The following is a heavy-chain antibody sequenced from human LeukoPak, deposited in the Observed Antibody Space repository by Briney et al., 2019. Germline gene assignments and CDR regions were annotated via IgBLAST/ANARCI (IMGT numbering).Heavy chain of an antibody. D-gene: IGHD6-19*01. V-gene: IGHV1-46*01. CDR1: GDTFTNNF. J-gene: IGHJ4*02. CDR2: IDPNSGST. Sequence: ASVKVSCKASGDTFTNNFMHWVRQAPGQGLEWMGIIDPNSGSTSYSQKFQGRVTMTRDTSTSTVYMELSSLRSEDTAMYYCARYRSGWGHDYWGQGTLVTVSS. CDR3: ARYRSGWGHDY.